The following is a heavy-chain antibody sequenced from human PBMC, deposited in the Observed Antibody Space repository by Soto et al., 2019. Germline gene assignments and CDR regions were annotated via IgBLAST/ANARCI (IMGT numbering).Heavy chain of an antibody. Sequence: ASVKVSCKASGYTFTSYAMHWVRQAPGQRLEWMGWINAGNGNTKYSQKFQGRVTITRDTSASTAYMELSSLRSEDTAVYYCASYRGSYGSGYYYYYGMDVWGKGTTVTVSS. V-gene: IGHV1-3*01. D-gene: IGHD3-10*01. CDR2: INAGNGNT. J-gene: IGHJ6*04. CDR1: GYTFTSYA. CDR3: ASYRGSYGSGYYYYYGMDV.